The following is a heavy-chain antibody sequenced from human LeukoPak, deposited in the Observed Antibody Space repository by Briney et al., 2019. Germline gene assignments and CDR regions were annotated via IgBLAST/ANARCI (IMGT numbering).Heavy chain of an antibody. Sequence: PGGSLRLSCAASGFTFSSYSMTGVRQAPGKGLEWVSGISNSGGSTYYADSVKGRFTISRDNSKNTLYLQMNSLRAEDTAVYYCAKRGAAAGAQHFDYWGQGTLVTVSS. V-gene: IGHV3-23*01. CDR2: ISNSGGST. D-gene: IGHD6-13*01. CDR3: AKRGAAAGAQHFDY. J-gene: IGHJ4*02. CDR1: GFTFSSYS.